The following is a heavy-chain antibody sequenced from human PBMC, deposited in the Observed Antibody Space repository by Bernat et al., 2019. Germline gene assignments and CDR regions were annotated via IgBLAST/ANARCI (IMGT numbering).Heavy chain of an antibody. Sequence: QVQLVQSGAEVKKPGASVKVSCKASGYTFTSYDINWVRQATGQGLEWMGWMNPNSGNTGYAQKFQGRVTRTRNTSISTAYMELSSLRSEDTAVYYCAVLGYCSSTSCYARAFDIWGQGTMVTVSS. V-gene: IGHV1-8*01. CDR3: AVLGYCSSTSCYARAFDI. CDR1: GYTFTSYD. J-gene: IGHJ3*02. CDR2: MNPNSGNT. D-gene: IGHD2-2*01.